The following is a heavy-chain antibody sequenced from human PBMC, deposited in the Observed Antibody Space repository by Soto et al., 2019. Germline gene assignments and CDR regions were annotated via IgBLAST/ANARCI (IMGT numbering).Heavy chain of an antibody. Sequence: PSETLSLTCVVNVGSLSDYYMSWIRQSPGKGLEWIGEISQSEGTNYNPSLKSRVTMSRDLSKNQFSLRLNSVTDADSAVYYCARGLDHSKIGYWGPGTLVTVSS. J-gene: IGHJ4*02. CDR3: ARGLDHSKIGY. D-gene: IGHD4-4*01. CDR2: ISQSEGT. CDR1: VGSLSDYY. V-gene: IGHV4-34*01.